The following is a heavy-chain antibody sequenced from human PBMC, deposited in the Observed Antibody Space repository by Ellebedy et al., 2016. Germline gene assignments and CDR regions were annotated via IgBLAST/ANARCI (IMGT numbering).Heavy chain of an antibody. V-gene: IGHV1-18*04. CDR2: VNTFSGNT. Sequence: ASVKVSCXASGYTFTTFSITWVRQVPGQGLEWMGFVNTFSGNTKFAQKFQGRVSMTTDTSTSTAYMELRSLRSDDTAVYYCAREVVTLAYNWFDPWGQGTLVTVSS. CDR1: GYTFTTFS. J-gene: IGHJ5*02. CDR3: AREVVTLAYNWFDP. D-gene: IGHD2-21*02.